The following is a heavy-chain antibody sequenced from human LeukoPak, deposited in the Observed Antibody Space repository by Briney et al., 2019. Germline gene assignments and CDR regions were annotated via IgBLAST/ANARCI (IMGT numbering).Heavy chain of an antibody. Sequence: SVKVSCKASGGTFSRYAISWVRQAPGQGLEWMGRIIPILGIANYAQKFQGRVTITADKSTSTAYMELSSLRSEDTAVYYCAREVSYDFWSGYFDYWGQGTLVTVSS. CDR1: GGTFSRYA. J-gene: IGHJ4*02. D-gene: IGHD3-3*01. CDR3: AREVSYDFWSGYFDY. V-gene: IGHV1-69*04. CDR2: IIPILGIA.